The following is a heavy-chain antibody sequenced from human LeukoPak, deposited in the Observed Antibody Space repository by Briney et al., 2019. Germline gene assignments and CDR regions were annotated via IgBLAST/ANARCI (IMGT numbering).Heavy chain of an antibody. D-gene: IGHD3-22*01. V-gene: IGHV3-48*01. J-gene: IGHJ4*02. CDR1: GFTFNSCS. CDR2: ISSSSSTI. Sequence: GGSLRLSCAASGFTFNSCSMNWVRQAPGKGLEWVSYISSSSSTIYSADSVKGRFTISRDNAKNSLYLQMNSLRAEDTAVYYCATETNYYDTSGTLFDYWGQGTLVTVSS. CDR3: ATETNYYDTSGTLFDY.